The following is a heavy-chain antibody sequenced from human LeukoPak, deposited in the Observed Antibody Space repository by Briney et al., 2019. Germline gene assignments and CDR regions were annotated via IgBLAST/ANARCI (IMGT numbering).Heavy chain of an antibody. CDR2: IYPGDSDT. V-gene: IGHV5-51*01. CDR1: GYSFTSYW. CDR3: ARVTEGSGSYYLDAFDI. Sequence: HGESLKISCKASGYSFTSYWIGWVRQMPGKGLEWMGIIYPGDSDTRHSPSFQGQVNISVDKSLNTAYLQWSSLKASDTAMYYCARVTEGSGSYYLDAFDIWGQGTMVTVSS. J-gene: IGHJ3*02. D-gene: IGHD3-10*01.